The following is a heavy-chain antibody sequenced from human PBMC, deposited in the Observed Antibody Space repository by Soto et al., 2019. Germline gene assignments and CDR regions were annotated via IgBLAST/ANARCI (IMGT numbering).Heavy chain of an antibody. J-gene: IGHJ3*02. D-gene: IGHD6-13*01. Sequence: PGGSLRLSCAASGFTFRSYSMNWVRQAPGKGLEWVSSISSSSSYIYYADSVKGRFTISRDNAKNSLYLQMNSLRAEDTAVYYCARDRTGYSSSTDAFDIWGQGTMVTVSS. CDR2: ISSSSSYI. CDR3: ARDRTGYSSSTDAFDI. V-gene: IGHV3-21*01. CDR1: GFTFRSYS.